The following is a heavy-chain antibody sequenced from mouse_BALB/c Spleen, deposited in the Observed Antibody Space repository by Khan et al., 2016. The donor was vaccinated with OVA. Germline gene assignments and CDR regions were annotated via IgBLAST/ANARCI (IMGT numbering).Heavy chain of an antibody. J-gene: IGHJ2*01. CDR3: AREEALYYFDY. CDR2: IYPGTDNT. D-gene: IGHD3-2*02. Sequence: VQLVESGTELVRPGASVKLSCKTSGYIFTSYWIHWVKQRSGQGLEWIARIYPGTDNTYYNEKLKDKAIMTVDKSSRTAYMQLSRLKAEDSAVYCCAREEALYYFDYWGQGTTLTVSS. CDR1: GYIFTSYW. V-gene: IGHV1S132*01.